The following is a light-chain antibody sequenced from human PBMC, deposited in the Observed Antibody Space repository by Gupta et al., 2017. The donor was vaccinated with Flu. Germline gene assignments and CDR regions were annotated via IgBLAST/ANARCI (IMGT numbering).Light chain of an antibody. V-gene: IGKV3-11*01. Sequence: EIVLTQSQATLSLSPGERATLSCRASQSVGTYLAWYQQKPGQTPRLLIYDASNRATGIPARFSGSGSGTDFTLTISSLEPEDFAVYYCQKRSNWPPYTFGQGTRLETK. CDR3: QKRSNWPPYT. CDR2: DAS. J-gene: IGKJ2*01. CDR1: QSVGTY.